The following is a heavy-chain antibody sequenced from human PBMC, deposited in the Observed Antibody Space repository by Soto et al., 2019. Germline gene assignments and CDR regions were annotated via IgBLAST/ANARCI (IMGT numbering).Heavy chain of an antibody. CDR1: GFTLSDYE. D-gene: IGHD3-22*01. CDR2: ISASGSTI. Sequence: GGSLRLSCAASGFTLSDYEINWVRQAPGKGLEWVSYISASGSTIYYADSVKGRFTISRDNAKNSLYLQMNSLRAEDTAVYYCARDLRLYDKTGYYYHYHYGMDVWGQGTTVTVSS. V-gene: IGHV3-48*03. CDR3: ARDLRLYDKTGYYYHYHYGMDV. J-gene: IGHJ6*02.